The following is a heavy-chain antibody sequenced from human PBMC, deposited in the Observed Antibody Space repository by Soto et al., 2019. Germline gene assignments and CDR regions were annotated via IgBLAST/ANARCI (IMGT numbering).Heavy chain of an antibody. V-gene: IGHV3-74*01. D-gene: IGHD3-10*01. CDR3: ARGGYYPDY. J-gene: IGHJ4*02. CDR2: IKSDGSET. Sequence: GGSLRLSCAASGFAFSNHWIHWVRQAPGKGLEWVSHIKSDGSETAYADSVKGRFTISRDNAKNTLYLQLNSLRADDTAVYYCARGGYYPDYWGQGTLVTVSS. CDR1: GFAFSNHW.